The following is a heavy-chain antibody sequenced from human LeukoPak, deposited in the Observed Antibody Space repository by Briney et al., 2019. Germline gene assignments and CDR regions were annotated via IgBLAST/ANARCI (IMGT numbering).Heavy chain of an antibody. V-gene: IGHV3-7*01. D-gene: IGHD5-12*01. CDR2: IKQDGSEK. Sequence: GGSLRLSCAASGFTFRSYWMSWVRQAPGKGLEWVANIKQDGSEKYYVDSVKGRFTISRDNAKNSLYLQMNSLRAEDTAVYYCARGGDVDIVATIEPPPYFDIWGQGTMVTVSS. J-gene: IGHJ3*02. CDR3: ARGGDVDIVATIEPPPYFDI. CDR1: GFTFRSYW.